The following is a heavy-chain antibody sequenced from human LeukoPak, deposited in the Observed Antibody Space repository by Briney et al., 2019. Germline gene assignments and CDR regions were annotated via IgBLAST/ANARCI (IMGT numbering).Heavy chain of an antibody. Sequence: GGSLRLSCAASGFTFSSYTMYWVRQAPGKGLEWVSSISSYSNYMYYADSVKGRFTISRDNARNSLYLQMNSLRADDTAVYYCARSGRGYSYGYPEGYWGQGTLVTVSS. J-gene: IGHJ4*02. CDR3: ARSGRGYSYGYPEGY. V-gene: IGHV3-21*01. CDR1: GFTFSSYT. D-gene: IGHD5-18*01. CDR2: ISSYSNYM.